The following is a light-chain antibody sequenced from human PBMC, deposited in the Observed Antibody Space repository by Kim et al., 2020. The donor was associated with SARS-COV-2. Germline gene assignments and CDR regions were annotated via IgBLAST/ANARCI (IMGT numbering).Light chain of an antibody. CDR2: VEGSGAY. J-gene: IGLJ3*02. V-gene: IGLV4-60*03. CDR1: SGHSNYI. Sequence: QPVLTQSSSASASLGSSVKLTCTLDSGHSNYIIGWHQQQPGKAPRYLMKVEGSGAYNKGSGLPDRFTGSSSGADRYLTISNVQSEDEADYYCETWDNDIWVFGGGTKVTVL. CDR3: ETWDNDIWV.